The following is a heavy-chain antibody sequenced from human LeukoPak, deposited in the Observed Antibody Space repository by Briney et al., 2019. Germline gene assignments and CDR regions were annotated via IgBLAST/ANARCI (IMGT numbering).Heavy chain of an antibody. Sequence: GGSLRLSCAASGFTFSSYAMSWVRQAPGKGLEWVSAISGSGGSTYYADSAKGRFTISRDNSKNTLYLQMNSLRAEDTAVYYCALLLLWIQLPYYFDYWGQGTLVTVSS. CDR1: GFTFSSYA. CDR3: ALLLLWIQLPYYFDY. V-gene: IGHV3-23*01. CDR2: ISGSGGST. J-gene: IGHJ4*02. D-gene: IGHD5-18*01.